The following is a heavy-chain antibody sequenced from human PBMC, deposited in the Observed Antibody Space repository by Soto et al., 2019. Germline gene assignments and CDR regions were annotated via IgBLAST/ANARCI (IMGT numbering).Heavy chain of an antibody. CDR3: ARMATSGTVNWFDP. J-gene: IGHJ5*02. Sequence: QAQLVQSGAEVKEPGASVKVSCKASGYTFTNYDISWVRQATGQGLEWMVWMNPNSANTGYAQKFQGRVSMTRDTSTNTAYMELSSLRSEDTAIYYCARMATSGTVNWFDPWGQGTLVTVSS. CDR1: GYTFTNYD. V-gene: IGHV1-8*01. CDR2: MNPNSANT. D-gene: IGHD1-26*01.